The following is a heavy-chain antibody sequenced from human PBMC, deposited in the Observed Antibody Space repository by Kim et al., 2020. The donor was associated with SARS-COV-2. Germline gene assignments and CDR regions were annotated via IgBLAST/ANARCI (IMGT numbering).Heavy chain of an antibody. CDR1: GFTFDDYA. D-gene: IGHD3-3*01. Sequence: GGSLRLSCAASGFTFDDYAMHWVRQAPGKGLEWVSGISWNSGSIGYADSVKGRFTISRDNAKNSLYLQMNSLRAEDTALYYCAKDRREWLSYYYYYYMDV. CDR3: AKDRREWLSYYYYYYMDV. V-gene: IGHV3-9*01. CDR2: ISWNSGSI. J-gene: IGHJ6*03.